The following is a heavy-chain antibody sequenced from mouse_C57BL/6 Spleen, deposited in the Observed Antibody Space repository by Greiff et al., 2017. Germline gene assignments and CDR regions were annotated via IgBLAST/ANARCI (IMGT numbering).Heavy chain of an antibody. D-gene: IGHD2-3*01. CDR2: IDPTSGGT. J-gene: IGHJ2*01. Sequence: VQLQQPGAELVKPGASVKLSCKASGYTFTSYWMHWVKQRPGRGLEWIGRIDPTSGGTQYNEKFKSKATLTVDKPSSTAYMQLSSLTSEDSAVYYCARSGRLLPPDYWGQGTTLTVSS. CDR3: ARSGRLLPPDY. CDR1: GYTFTSYW. V-gene: IGHV1-72*01.